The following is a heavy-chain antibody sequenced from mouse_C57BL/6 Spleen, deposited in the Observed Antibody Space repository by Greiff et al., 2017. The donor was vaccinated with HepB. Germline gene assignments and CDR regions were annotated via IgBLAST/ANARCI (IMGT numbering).Heavy chain of an antibody. J-gene: IGHJ2*01. CDR1: GFNIKDYY. D-gene: IGHD1-1*01. CDR3: ARWAPPTVVATGFDY. V-gene: IGHV14-2*01. Sequence: SGAELVKPGASVKLSCTASGFNIKDYYMHWVKQRTEQGLEWIGRIDPEDGETKYAPKFQGKATITADTSSNTAYLQLSSLTSEDTAVYYCARWAPPTVVATGFDYWGQGTTLTVSS. CDR2: IDPEDGET.